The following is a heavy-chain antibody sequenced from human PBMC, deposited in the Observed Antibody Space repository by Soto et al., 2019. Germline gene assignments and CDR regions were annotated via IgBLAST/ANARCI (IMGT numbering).Heavy chain of an antibody. CDR1: GYTFTGYY. D-gene: IGHD6-13*01. Sequence: ASVKVSCKASGYTFTGYYMHWVRQAPGQGLEWMGWINPNSGGTNYAQKFQGWVTMTRDTSISTAYMELSRLRSDDTAVYYCAREATIAAAGKGDWFDPWGLGTLVTVSS. CDR2: INPNSGGT. CDR3: AREATIAAAGKGDWFDP. V-gene: IGHV1-2*04. J-gene: IGHJ5*02.